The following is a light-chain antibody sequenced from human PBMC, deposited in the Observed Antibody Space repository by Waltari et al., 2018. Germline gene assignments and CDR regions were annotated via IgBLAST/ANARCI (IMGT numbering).Light chain of an antibody. J-gene: IGKJ1*01. CDR3: QQYYSTPKT. CDR2: WAS. CDR1: QSALDSSNNKNY. Sequence: DIVMTQSPDSLAVSLGERATIHCSSTQSALDSSNNKNYLAWYQQKPGQPPKLLIYWASTRESGVPDRFSGSGSGTDFTLTISSLQAEDVAVYYCQQYYSTPKTFGQGTKVEIK. V-gene: IGKV4-1*01.